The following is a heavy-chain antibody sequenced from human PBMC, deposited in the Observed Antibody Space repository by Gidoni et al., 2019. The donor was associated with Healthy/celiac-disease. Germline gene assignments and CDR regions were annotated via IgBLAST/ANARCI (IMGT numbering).Heavy chain of an antibody. D-gene: IGHD3-22*01. J-gene: IGHJ5*02. Sequence: QMQLVQSGPEVQKPGTSVKVSCKASGFTFTSSAVQWVRQARGQRLEWIGWIVVGSGNTNYAQKFQERVTITRDMSTSTAYMELSSLRSEDTAVYYCAADRSGYYYLFDPWGQGTLVTVSS. CDR2: IVVGSGNT. CDR1: GFTFTSSA. V-gene: IGHV1-58*01. CDR3: AADRSGYYYLFDP.